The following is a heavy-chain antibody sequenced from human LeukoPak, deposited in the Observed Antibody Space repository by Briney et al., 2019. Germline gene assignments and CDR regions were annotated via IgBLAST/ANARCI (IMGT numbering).Heavy chain of an antibody. V-gene: IGHV3-30*18. D-gene: IGHD6-13*01. CDR3: AKVRIAAAGTGEGFDY. Sequence: PGRSLRLSCAASRFTFSSYGMHWVRQAPGNGLEWVAVISYDGSNKYYADSLKGRFTISRDNSKNTLYLQMNSLRAEDTAVYYCAKVRIAAAGTGEGFDYWGQGTLVTVSS. CDR1: RFTFSSYG. CDR2: ISYDGSNK. J-gene: IGHJ4*02.